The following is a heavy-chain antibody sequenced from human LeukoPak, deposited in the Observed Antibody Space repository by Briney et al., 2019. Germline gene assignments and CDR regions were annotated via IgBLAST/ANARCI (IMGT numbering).Heavy chain of an antibody. J-gene: IGHJ4*02. CDR2: INQDGSEK. CDR1: GFTFSTYW. CDR3: ARIYCSSASCYYFDY. Sequence: GGSLRLSCAASGFTFSTYWITWVRQAPGKGLEWVANINQDGSEKYYVDSVKGRFTISRDNAKNSLYLQMNSLRAEDTAVYYCARIYCSSASCYYFDYWGQGTLVTVSS. V-gene: IGHV3-7*02. D-gene: IGHD2-2*01.